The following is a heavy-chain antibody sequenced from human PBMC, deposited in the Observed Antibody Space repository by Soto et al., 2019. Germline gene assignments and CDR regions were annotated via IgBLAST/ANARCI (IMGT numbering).Heavy chain of an antibody. CDR3: ARDLPIVATIPRPLSYFGMDV. J-gene: IGHJ6*02. V-gene: IGHV6-1*01. CDR1: GDSVSSNSAA. D-gene: IGHD5-12*01. CDR2: TYYRSKWYN. Sequence: PSQTLSLTCAISGDSVSSNSAAWNWIRQSPSRGLEWLGRTYYRSKWYNDYAVSVKSRITINPDTSKNQFSLQLNSVTPEDTAVYYCARDLPIVATIPRPLSYFGMDVWRQGPTITVSS.